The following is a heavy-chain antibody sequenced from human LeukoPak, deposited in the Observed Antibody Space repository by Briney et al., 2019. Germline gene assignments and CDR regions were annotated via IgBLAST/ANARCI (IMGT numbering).Heavy chain of an antibody. Sequence: PSETMSLTCAVYGGSFSGYYWSWIRQPPGKGLEWIGEINHSGSTNYNPSLKSRVTISVDTSKNQFSLKLSSVTAADTAVYYCARETLGHCSGGSCYSGWFDPWGQGTLVTVSS. V-gene: IGHV4-34*01. D-gene: IGHD2-15*01. CDR3: ARETLGHCSGGSCYSGWFDP. CDR2: INHSGST. CDR1: GGSFSGYY. J-gene: IGHJ5*02.